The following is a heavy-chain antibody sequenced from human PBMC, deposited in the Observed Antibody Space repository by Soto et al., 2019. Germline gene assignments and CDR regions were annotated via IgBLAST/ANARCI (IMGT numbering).Heavy chain of an antibody. Sequence: EVQLVESGGNLVQPGGSLRFSCVASGFTFSSYWMTWVRQAPGKGLEWVGNIKQDGGEKNYVDSVKGRFTISRDNAKNSVNLQMNSLRAEDTAVYYCAREIVVARGASYFDYWGPGTLVTVSS. CDR2: IKQDGGEK. CDR1: GFTFSSYW. J-gene: IGHJ4*02. D-gene: IGHD2-2*01. V-gene: IGHV3-7*04. CDR3: AREIVVARGASYFDY.